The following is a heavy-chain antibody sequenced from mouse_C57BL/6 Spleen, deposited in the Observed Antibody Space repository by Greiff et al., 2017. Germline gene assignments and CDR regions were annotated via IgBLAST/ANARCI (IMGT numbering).Heavy chain of an antibody. V-gene: IGHV1-80*01. D-gene: IGHD2-3*01. J-gene: IGHJ4*01. CDR2: IYPGDGDT. CDR1: GYAFSSYW. Sequence: VQGVESGAELVKPGASVKISCKASGYAFSSYWMNWVKQRPGKGLEWIGQIYPGDGDTNYNGKFKGKATLTADKSSSTAYMQLSSLTSEDSAVYFCARGGYDGYLFYAMDYWGQGTSVTVSS. CDR3: ARGGYDGYLFYAMDY.